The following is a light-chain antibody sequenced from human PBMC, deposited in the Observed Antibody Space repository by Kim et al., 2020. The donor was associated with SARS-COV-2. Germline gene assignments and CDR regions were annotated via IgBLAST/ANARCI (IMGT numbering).Light chain of an antibody. J-gene: IGLJ2*01. CDR2: SNN. Sequence: QSVLTQPPSASGTPGQRVTISCSGSSSNIGSNTVNWYQQLPGTAPKLLIYSNNQRPSGVPDRCSGSTSGTSASLAISGLQSEDEADYYCAAWDDSLNGVVFGGGTQLTVL. CDR1: SSNIGSNT. CDR3: AAWDDSLNGVV. V-gene: IGLV1-44*01.